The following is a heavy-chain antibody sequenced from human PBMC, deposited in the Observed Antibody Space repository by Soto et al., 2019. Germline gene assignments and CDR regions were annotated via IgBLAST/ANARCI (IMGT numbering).Heavy chain of an antibody. V-gene: IGHV1-8*01. CDR2: MNTNSGNA. CDR1: GYSFTRHD. D-gene: IGHD4-4*01. J-gene: IGHJ5*02. CDR3: SRGAYNDYSHWFDP. Sequence: QVQLVQSGAEVRKPGASVRVSCKAPGYSFTRHDINWLRQAAGQGLEWMGWMNTNSGNAVYAQKFQGRVTMTRNTSITTAYIEVTSLKSEDTAVYFCSRGAYNDYSHWFDPCGQGTLVTVSS.